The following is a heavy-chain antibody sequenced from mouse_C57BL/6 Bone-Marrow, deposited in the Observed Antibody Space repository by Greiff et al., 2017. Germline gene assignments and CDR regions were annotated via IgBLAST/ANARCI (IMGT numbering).Heavy chain of an antibody. D-gene: IGHD1-1*01. J-gene: IGHJ1*03. Sequence: VHVKQSGAELVKPGASVKLSCTASGFNIKDYYMHWVKQRTEQGLEWIGRIDPEDGETKYAPKFQGKATITADTSSNTAYLQLSSLTSEDTAVYYCALITTVVALYWYFDVWGTGTTVTVSS. CDR1: GFNIKDYY. V-gene: IGHV14-2*01. CDR3: ALITTVVALYWYFDV. CDR2: IDPEDGET.